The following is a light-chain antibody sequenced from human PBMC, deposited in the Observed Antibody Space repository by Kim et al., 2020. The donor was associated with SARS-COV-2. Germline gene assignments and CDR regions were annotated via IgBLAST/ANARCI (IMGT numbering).Light chain of an antibody. Sequence: SSELTQDPAVSVALGQRVRITCQGDSLRRYYASWYQQKPGQAPVFVIYGKNNRPSGIPDRFSGTSSGDTASLTITGAQAEDEADYYCNSRDSSGNSYVLGTGTKVTVL. J-gene: IGLJ1*01. CDR3: NSRDSSGNSYV. CDR2: GKN. CDR1: SLRRYY. V-gene: IGLV3-19*01.